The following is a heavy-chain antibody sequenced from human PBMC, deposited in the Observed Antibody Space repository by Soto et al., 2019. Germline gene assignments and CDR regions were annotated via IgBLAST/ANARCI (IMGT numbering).Heavy chain of an antibody. D-gene: IGHD2-2*01. CDR1: GFTFINYA. CDR2: MTGRGGGT. J-gene: IGHJ6*02. CDR3: AKEMWPSWDSVIVPAAMEV. Sequence: HPGGSLRLSCTASGFTFINYAMTWVRLAPGKGLEWVSAMTGRGGGTYYADSVKGRFTISRDSSKNTLYLQMNSLRAEDTAVYYCAKEMWPSWDSVIVPAAMEVWGQGTTVTVSS. V-gene: IGHV3-23*01.